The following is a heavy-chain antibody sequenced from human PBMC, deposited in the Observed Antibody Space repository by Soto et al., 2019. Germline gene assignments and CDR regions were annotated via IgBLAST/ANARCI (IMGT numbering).Heavy chain of an antibody. V-gene: IGHV1-46*03. Sequence: ASVKVSCKASGYILTSYYIHWLRQAPGQGLEWMGWINPFDGSRMFAQSFQGRVTMTRDTSTSTVYMEVSSLRSEDTAVYYCSRVDPGETSPFDHWGQGTLVTVSS. CDR3: SRVDPGETSPFDH. J-gene: IGHJ4*02. D-gene: IGHD5-18*01. CDR2: INPFDGSR. CDR1: GYILTSYY.